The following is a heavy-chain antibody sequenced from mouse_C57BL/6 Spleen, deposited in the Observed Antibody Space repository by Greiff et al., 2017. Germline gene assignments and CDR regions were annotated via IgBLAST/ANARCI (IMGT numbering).Heavy chain of an antibody. J-gene: IGHJ1*03. CDR2: IYPGSGNT. V-gene: IGHV1-66*01. D-gene: IGHD4-1*01. CDR1: GYSFTSYY. CDR3: ARDWDWYFDV. Sequence: VQLQQSGPELVKPGASVKISCKASGYSFTSYYIHWVKPRPGQGLEWIGWIYPGSGNTKYNEKFKGKATLTADTSSSPAYMQLSSLTSEDSAVYYCARDWDWYFDVWGTGTTVTVSS.